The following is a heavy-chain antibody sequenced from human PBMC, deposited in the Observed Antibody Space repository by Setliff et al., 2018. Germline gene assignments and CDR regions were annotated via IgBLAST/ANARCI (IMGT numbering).Heavy chain of an antibody. J-gene: IGHJ4*02. D-gene: IGHD2-15*01. CDR2: INHRGST. V-gene: IGHV4-34*01. Sequence: SETLSLTCAAYGGTFSDYHWTWIRQSPEKGLEWIGEINHRGSTNYNPSLKSRVTISIDTSRDQFSLKLISMIAADTAMYYCARVAYPNGGSCRYFDNWGQGTLVTVSS. CDR3: ARVAYPNGGSCRYFDN. CDR1: GGTFSDYH.